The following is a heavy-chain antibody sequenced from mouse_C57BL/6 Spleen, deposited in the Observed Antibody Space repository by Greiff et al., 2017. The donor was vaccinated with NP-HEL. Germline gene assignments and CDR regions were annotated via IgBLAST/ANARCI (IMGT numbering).Heavy chain of an antibody. J-gene: IGHJ2*01. Sequence: QVQLKQSGAELVRPGASVKLSCKASGYTFTDYYINWVKQRPGQGLEWIARIYPGSGNTYYNEKFKGKATLTAEKSSSTAYMQLSSLTSEDSAVYFCARRGSSLYYFDYWGQGTTLTVSS. V-gene: IGHV1-76*01. CDR3: ARRGSSLYYFDY. CDR1: GYTFTDYY. CDR2: IYPGSGNT. D-gene: IGHD1-1*01.